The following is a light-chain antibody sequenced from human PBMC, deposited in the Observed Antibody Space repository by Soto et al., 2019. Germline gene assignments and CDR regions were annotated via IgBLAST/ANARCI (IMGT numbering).Light chain of an antibody. Sequence: TVLTQSPATLSLSPGERATLSCKASQSISYSLGWFQQKPGQAPRLLIDDASDGATGIPARFTGSGSGSDFTLTISSLEPEDFGVYYCRQRYNWPLTFGGGTKVEI. J-gene: IGKJ4*01. V-gene: IGKV3-11*01. CDR1: QSISYS. CDR2: DAS. CDR3: RQRYNWPLT.